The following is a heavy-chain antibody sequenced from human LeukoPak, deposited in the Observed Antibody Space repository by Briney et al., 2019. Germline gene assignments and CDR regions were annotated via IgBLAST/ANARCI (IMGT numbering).Heavy chain of an antibody. CDR3: ARGYDYGSGSPGGDAFDI. J-gene: IGHJ3*02. CDR2: IIPIFGTA. Sequence: SVKVSCKASGGTFSSYAISWVRQAPGQGLEWMGGIIPIFGTANYAQKFQGRVTITADESTSTAYMELSSLRSEDTAVYYCARGYDYGSGSPGGDAFDIWGQGTMVTVSS. CDR1: GGTFSSYA. D-gene: IGHD3-10*01. V-gene: IGHV1-69*01.